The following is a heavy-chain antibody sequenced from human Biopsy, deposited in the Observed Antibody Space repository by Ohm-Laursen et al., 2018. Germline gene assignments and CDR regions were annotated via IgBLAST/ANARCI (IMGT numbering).Heavy chain of an antibody. CDR2: IIPIFNTP. CDR1: GDRFSNYP. V-gene: IGHV1-69*06. CDR3: ARDTELLSIGLDYNFGMVV. D-gene: IGHD1-14*01. Sequence: ASVKVSCKVSGDRFSNYPISWVRQAPGQGLEWMGGIIPIFNTPKYAQRFHGRVTITADRSTTTAYMELSSLRSEDTAVYYCARDTELLSIGLDYNFGMVVWGQGTTVTVSS. J-gene: IGHJ6*02.